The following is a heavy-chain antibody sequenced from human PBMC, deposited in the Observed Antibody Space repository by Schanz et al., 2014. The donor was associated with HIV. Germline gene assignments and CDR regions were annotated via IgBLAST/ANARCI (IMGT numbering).Heavy chain of an antibody. J-gene: IGHJ3*02. CDR3: AKEATVVTLAFDI. CDR1: GFTFSSYG. Sequence: QVRLVESGGGVVQPGRSLRLSCAASGFTFSSYGMHWVRQAPGKGLEWVAVISYDGSNKYYADSVKGRFTISRDNSKNTLYLQMNSLRAEDTAVYYCAKEATVVTLAFDIWGQGTMVTVSS. V-gene: IGHV3-30*18. D-gene: IGHD4-17*01. CDR2: ISYDGSNK.